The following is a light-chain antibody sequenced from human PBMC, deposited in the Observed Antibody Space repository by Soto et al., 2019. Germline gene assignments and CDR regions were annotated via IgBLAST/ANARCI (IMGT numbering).Light chain of an antibody. J-gene: IGKJ1*01. CDR3: QQYSFYPRT. CDR2: KVS. CDR1: PNVTNW. Sequence: DIQMTPSPSTLSASVRDRVTSICRARPNVTNWLAWYQQKPGKVPKLLISKVSILEGGIPARFSGSRSATDFTLTISSLPPDDTRTDYCQQYSFYPRTFGQGTKVEIK. V-gene: IGKV1-5*03.